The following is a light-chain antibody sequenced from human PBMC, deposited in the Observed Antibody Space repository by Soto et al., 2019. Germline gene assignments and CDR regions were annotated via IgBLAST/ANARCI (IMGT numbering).Light chain of an antibody. V-gene: IGKV1-5*03. Sequence: DIQMTQSPSTLSASVGDRVTITCRASQSISSWLAWYQQKPGKAPNLLIYEASRLESAVPSRFSGSASGTEFTLTINCLQPDDFATYYCQQYSSYPETFGQGTKVEIK. CDR2: EAS. CDR1: QSISSW. J-gene: IGKJ1*01. CDR3: QQYSSYPET.